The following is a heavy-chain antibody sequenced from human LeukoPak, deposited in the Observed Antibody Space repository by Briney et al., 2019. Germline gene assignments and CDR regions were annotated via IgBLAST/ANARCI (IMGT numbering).Heavy chain of an antibody. CDR3: ARNFDPDY. J-gene: IGHJ4*02. CDR1: GFTFSSYA. D-gene: IGHD1-7*01. Sequence: GGSLRLSCAASGFTFSSYAMHWVRQAPGKGLEWVAVISYDGSNKYYADSVEGRFTISRDNSKNTLYLQMNSLRAEDTAVYYCARNFDPDYWGQGTLVTVSS. CDR2: ISYDGSNK. V-gene: IGHV3-30-3*01.